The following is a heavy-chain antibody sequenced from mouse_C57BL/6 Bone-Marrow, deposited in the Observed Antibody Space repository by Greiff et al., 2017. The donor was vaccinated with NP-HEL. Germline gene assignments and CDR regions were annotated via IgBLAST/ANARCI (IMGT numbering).Heavy chain of an antibody. CDR2: IDPENGDT. D-gene: IGHD2-12*01. V-gene: IGHV14-4*01. Sequence: ESGAELVRPGASVKLSCTASGFNIKDDYMHWVKQRPEQGLEWIGWIDPENGDTEYASKFQGKATITADTSSNTAYLQLSSLTSEDTAVYYCTGLLYHAYWGQGTLVTVSA. CDR3: TGLLYHAY. CDR1: GFNIKDDY. J-gene: IGHJ3*01.